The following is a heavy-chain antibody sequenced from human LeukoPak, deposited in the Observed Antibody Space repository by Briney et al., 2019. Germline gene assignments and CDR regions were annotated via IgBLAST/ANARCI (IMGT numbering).Heavy chain of an antibody. D-gene: IGHD6-19*01. CDR1: GGSISSGGYY. CDR2: IYHSGST. V-gene: IGHV4-30-2*01. CDR3: ASWEGAVPNAFDI. J-gene: IGHJ3*02. Sequence: PSETLSLTCTVSGGSISSGGYYWSWIRQPPGKGLEWIGYIYHSGSTNYNPSLKSRVTISVDKSKNQFSLKLSSVTAADTAVYYCASWEGAVPNAFDIWGQGTMVTVSS.